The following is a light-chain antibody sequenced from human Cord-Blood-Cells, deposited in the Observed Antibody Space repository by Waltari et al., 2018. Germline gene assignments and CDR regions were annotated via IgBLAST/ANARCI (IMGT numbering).Light chain of an antibody. CDR1: SSDVGGYNS. V-gene: IGLV2-11*01. J-gene: IGLJ1*01. CDR2: DVS. Sequence: QSALTQPRSVSGSPGQSVTISCTGTSSDVGGYNSVSWYQQHPGKAPKLMIYDVSKRPSGVPDRFSGCKSGNTASLTNSGLQAEDEADYYCCSYAGSYVFGTGTKVTVL. CDR3: CSYAGSYV.